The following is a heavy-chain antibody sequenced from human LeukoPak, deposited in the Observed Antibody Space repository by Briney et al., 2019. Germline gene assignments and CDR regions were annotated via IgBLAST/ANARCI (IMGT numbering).Heavy chain of an antibody. CDR3: TTGIDYGGGY. D-gene: IGHD3-16*01. V-gene: IGHV3-15*07. CDR2: IKSKADGEII. Sequence: GGSLRLSCAASDFTFSNVWMNWVRQSPGKGLEWVGRIKSKADGEIIDYASPVRGRFTISRDDSRNTVYLQMNSLQIDDTAVYYCTTGIDYGGGYWGQGTLVTVSS. CDR1: DFTFSNVW. J-gene: IGHJ4*02.